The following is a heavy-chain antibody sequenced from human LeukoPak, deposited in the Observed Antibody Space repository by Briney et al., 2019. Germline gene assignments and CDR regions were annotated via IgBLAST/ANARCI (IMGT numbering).Heavy chain of an antibody. D-gene: IGHD2-2*01. Sequence: ASVKVSCKASEGTFSSYAISWVRQAPGQGLEWMGGIIPIFGTANYAQKFQGRVTITTDESTSTAYMELSSLRSEDTAVYYCARVLGYCSSTSCYFDYWGQGTLVTVSS. CDR1: EGTFSSYA. CDR2: IIPIFGTA. J-gene: IGHJ4*02. CDR3: ARVLGYCSSTSCYFDY. V-gene: IGHV1-69*05.